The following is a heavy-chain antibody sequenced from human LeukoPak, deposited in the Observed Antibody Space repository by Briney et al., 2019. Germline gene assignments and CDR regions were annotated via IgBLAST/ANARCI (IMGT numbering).Heavy chain of an antibody. D-gene: IGHD2-2*01. V-gene: IGHV3-23*01. CDR3: AKAVPAATTYGMDV. Sequence: GGSLRLSCAASGFTFSSYAMSWVRQAPGKGLELVSAFSGSGGSTYYADSVKGRFTISRDNSKNTLYLQMNSLRAEDTAVYYCAKAVPAATTYGMDVWGQGTTVTVSS. CDR1: GFTFSSYA. J-gene: IGHJ6*02. CDR2: FSGSGGST.